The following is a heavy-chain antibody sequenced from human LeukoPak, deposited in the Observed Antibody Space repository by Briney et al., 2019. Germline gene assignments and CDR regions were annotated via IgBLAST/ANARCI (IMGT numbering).Heavy chain of an antibody. CDR2: INLNSGYT. V-gene: IGHV1-2*02. D-gene: IGHD4-11*01. Sequence: ASVKVSCKASGYTFTGYFIHCVRQAPGQGLQWLGWINLNSGYTNYARRFQGRVTMTRDTSITTAYMELRGLRYDDTAVYYCAAALDLDYTMISTFGGQRTLVTVSS. J-gene: IGHJ4*02. CDR1: GYTFTGYF. CDR3: AAALDLDYTMISTF.